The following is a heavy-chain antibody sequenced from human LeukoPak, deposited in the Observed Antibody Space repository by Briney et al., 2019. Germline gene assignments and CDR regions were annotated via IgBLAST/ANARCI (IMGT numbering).Heavy chain of an antibody. J-gene: IGHJ5*02. CDR2: IDPSDSYT. V-gene: IGHV5-10-1*01. CDR1: GYSFTSYW. D-gene: IGHD2-15*01. Sequence: GESLKIPCKGSGYSFTSYWISWVRQMPGRGLEWMGRIDPSDSYTNYSPSFQGHVTISADKSISTAYLQWSSLKASDTAMYYCATHPAYCSGGSCYGNWFDPWGQGTLVTVSS. CDR3: ATHPAYCSGGSCYGNWFDP.